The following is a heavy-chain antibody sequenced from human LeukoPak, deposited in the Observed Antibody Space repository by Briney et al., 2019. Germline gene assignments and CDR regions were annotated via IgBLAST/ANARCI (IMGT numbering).Heavy chain of an antibody. CDR1: GYSFTSYW. Sequence: GESLKISCKGSGYSFTSYWIGWVRQMPGKGLEWMGIIYPGDSDTRYSPSFQGQVTILADKSISTAYLQWSSLKASDTAMYYCARRYYYGSSGYYSPYYFDYWGQGTLVTVSS. CDR2: IYPGDSDT. V-gene: IGHV5-51*01. D-gene: IGHD3-22*01. J-gene: IGHJ4*02. CDR3: ARRYYYGSSGYYSPYYFDY.